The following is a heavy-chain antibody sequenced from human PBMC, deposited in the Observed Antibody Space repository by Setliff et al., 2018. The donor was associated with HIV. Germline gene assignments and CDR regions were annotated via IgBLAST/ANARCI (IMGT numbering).Heavy chain of an antibody. CDR3: AKGAGFYGDYTFDY. V-gene: IGHV4-59*11. D-gene: IGHD4-17*01. CDR2: IYSTGST. CDR1: GASLNSHY. Sequence: SETLSLTCTVSGASLNSHYWGWIRQSPGKELEWLGYIYSTGSTNYNPSLQSRVSISMDASSNKFSLQVTSVTSADTAVYYCAKGAGFYGDYTFDYWGQGHLVTVSS. J-gene: IGHJ4*02.